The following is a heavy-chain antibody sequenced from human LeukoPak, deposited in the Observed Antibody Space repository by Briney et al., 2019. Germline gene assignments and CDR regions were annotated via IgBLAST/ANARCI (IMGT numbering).Heavy chain of an antibody. Sequence: GGSLRLSCAASGFTFSSYSMNWVRQAPGEGLEWVSSISSSSSYIYYADSVKGRFTISRDNAKNSLYLQMNSLRAEDTAVYYCARGVITYYYDYWGQGTLVTVSS. J-gene: IGHJ4*02. D-gene: IGHD2-21*01. CDR3: ARGVITYYYDY. CDR2: ISSSSSYI. CDR1: GFTFSSYS. V-gene: IGHV3-21*01.